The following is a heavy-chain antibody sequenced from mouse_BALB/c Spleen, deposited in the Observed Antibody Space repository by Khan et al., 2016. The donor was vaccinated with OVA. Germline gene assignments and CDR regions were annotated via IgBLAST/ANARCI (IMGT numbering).Heavy chain of an antibody. CDR2: IDTPNGNT. CDR1: GLNITDND. V-gene: IGHV14-3*02. Sequence: VQLQQPGAELVKPGATVKFSCTASGLNITDNDMHWVKQSPGQGLEWMGRIDTPNGNTKYDPKFQGKATITADTSSNTAYLQISSLTSEDTAVYYCARMADKWGQGTTLTVSS. J-gene: IGHJ2*01. CDR3: ARMADK.